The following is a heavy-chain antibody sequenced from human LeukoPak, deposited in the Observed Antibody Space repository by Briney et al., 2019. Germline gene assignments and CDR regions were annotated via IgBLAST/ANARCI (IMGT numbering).Heavy chain of an antibody. J-gene: IGHJ6*02. Sequence: PGGSLRLSCAASGFTFSSYDMHWVRQAPGKGLEWVAVISHDGNDRYYADSVKGRFTVSRDHSKSTLYLQMNSLRAEDTAVSYCAKVMEDSAGYYGNYYYYGMDVWGQGTTVTVSS. CDR3: AKVMEDSAGYYGNYYYYGMDV. D-gene: IGHD3-22*01. CDR1: GFTFSSYD. V-gene: IGHV3-30*18. CDR2: ISHDGNDR.